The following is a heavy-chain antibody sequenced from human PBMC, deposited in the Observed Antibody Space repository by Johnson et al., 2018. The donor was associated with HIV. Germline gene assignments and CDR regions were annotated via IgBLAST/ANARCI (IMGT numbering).Heavy chain of an antibody. CDR2: IKQDGSEK. CDR1: GFTFSSYW. CDR3: AKEKKTMVQGLGAFDI. D-gene: IGHD3-10*01. V-gene: IGHV3-7*03. J-gene: IGHJ3*02. Sequence: VQLVESGGGVVQPGGSLRLSCAASGFTFSSYWMSWVRQIPGKGLEWVANIKQDGSEKYYVDSVKGRFNISRDNAKNSLYLQMNSLRAEDTALYYCAKEKKTMVQGLGAFDIWGQGTMVTVSS.